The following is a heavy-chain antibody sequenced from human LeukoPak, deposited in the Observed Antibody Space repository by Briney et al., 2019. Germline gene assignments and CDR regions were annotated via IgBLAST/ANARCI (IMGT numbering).Heavy chain of an antibody. CDR3: ARVVNQVTGSDY. D-gene: IGHD2-21*01. Sequence: GGSLGLSCSASGFTFSSYPMTWVRQAPGKGLEWVSYISPSSSTIYYADSVQGRFTISRDDAENSLYLQMHSLRAEDTAVYYCARVVNQVTGSDYWGQGTLVTVSS. CDR2: ISPSSSTI. V-gene: IGHV3-48*01. J-gene: IGHJ4*02. CDR1: GFTFSSYP.